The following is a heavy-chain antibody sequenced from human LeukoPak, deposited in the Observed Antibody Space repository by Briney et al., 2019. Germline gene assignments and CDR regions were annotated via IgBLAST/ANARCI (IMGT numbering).Heavy chain of an antibody. CDR2: IYYSGST. D-gene: IGHD3-22*01. Sequence: SQTLSLTCTVSGGSISSGGYYWSWIRQPPGKGLEWIGYIYYSGSTNYNPSLKSRVTISVDTSKNQFSLKLSSVTAADTAVYYCAREDSSGQYFDYWGQGTLVTVSS. CDR1: GGSISSGGYY. V-gene: IGHV4-61*08. CDR3: AREDSSGQYFDY. J-gene: IGHJ4*02.